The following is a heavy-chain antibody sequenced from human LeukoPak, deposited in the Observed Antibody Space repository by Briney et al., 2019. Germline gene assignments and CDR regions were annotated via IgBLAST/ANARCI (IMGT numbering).Heavy chain of an antibody. D-gene: IGHD3-22*01. V-gene: IGHV4-34*01. CDR1: GGSFSGYY. Sequence: SETLSLTCAVYGGSFSGYYWSWIRQPPGKGLEWIGEINHSGSTNYNPSLKSRVTISVDTSKNQFSLKLSSVTAADTAVYYCARDQTYYYDSSGYPYYYGMDVWGQGTTVTVSS. J-gene: IGHJ6*02. CDR3: ARDQTYYYDSSGYPYYYGMDV. CDR2: INHSGST.